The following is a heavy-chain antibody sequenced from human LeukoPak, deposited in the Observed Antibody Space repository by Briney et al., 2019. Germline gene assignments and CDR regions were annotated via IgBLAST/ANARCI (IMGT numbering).Heavy chain of an antibody. CDR2: ISYDGSHI. J-gene: IGHJ4*02. D-gene: IGHD3-10*01. V-gene: IGHV3-30*18. Sequence: GRSLRLSCAASGFTFSSSGMHWVRQAPGKGLEWVALISYDGSHIYYGDSLKGRVTITRDNSKNTLWLQVNRLRAEDTAVYYCAKDSDVSYYLDYWGRGTLVTVSS. CDR3: AKDSDVSYYLDY. CDR1: GFTFSSSG.